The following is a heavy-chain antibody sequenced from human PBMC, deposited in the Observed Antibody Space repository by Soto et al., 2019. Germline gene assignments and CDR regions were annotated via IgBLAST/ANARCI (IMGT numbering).Heavy chain of an antibody. CDR2: ISSSSTNI. D-gene: IGHD6-13*01. CDR1: GATFSSYS. V-gene: IGHV3-21*01. CDR3: AELHSSSINI. J-gene: IGHJ3*02. Sequence: GGSLRLSCGAAGATFSSYSMNWVRQAPGKGLEWVSSISSSSTNIYYADSVKGRFTISRDSAQNSLYLQMNSLRAEDTAVYYCAELHSSSINIWGQGTMVTV.